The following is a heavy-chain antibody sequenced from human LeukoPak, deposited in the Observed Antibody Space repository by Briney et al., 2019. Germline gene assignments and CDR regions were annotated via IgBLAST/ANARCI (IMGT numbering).Heavy chain of an antibody. CDR3: VKDMGGATWARALDI. J-gene: IGHJ3*02. CDR1: GFTFSAYA. CDR2: ISTKGGSI. V-gene: IGHV3-64D*06. D-gene: IGHD1-26*01. Sequence: PGGSLRLSCSASGFTFSAYAMHWVRQAPGKGLEYVSAISTKGGSIYYADSVKGRFTISRDNSKNTLYLQMKSLRAEDTAIYYCVKDMGGATWARALDIWGQGTMVTVSS.